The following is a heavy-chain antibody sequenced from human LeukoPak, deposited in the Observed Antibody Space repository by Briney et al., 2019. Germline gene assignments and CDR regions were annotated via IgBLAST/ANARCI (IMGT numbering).Heavy chain of an antibody. CDR3: ASGHYYDSSGYPDPPDY. Sequence: SVKVSCKASGGTFSSYAISWVRQAPGQGLEWMGGIIPIFGTANYAQKFQGRVTITADESTSTAYMELSSLRSEDTAVYYCASGHYYDSSGYPDPPDYWGQGILVTVSS. CDR2: IIPIFGTA. D-gene: IGHD3-22*01. J-gene: IGHJ4*02. V-gene: IGHV1-69*13. CDR1: GGTFSSYA.